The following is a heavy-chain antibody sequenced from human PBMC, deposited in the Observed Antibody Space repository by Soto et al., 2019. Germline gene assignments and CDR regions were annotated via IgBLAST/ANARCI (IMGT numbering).Heavy chain of an antibody. V-gene: IGHV1-18*01. D-gene: IGHD4-17*01. Sequence: ASVKGSCKASGYSFTSYGITWVRRAPGQGLEWMGWISAYNGNTNYAQKLQGRVTMTTDTSTSTAYMELSSLRSEDTAVYYCARKPGYVDSFWCFDIWGRGTLVTVSS. CDR2: ISAYNGNT. CDR1: GYSFTSYG. J-gene: IGHJ2*01. CDR3: ARKPGYVDSFWCFDI.